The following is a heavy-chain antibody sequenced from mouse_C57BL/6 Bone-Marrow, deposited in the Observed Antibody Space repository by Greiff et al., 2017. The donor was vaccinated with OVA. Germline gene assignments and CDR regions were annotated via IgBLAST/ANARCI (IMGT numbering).Heavy chain of an antibody. J-gene: IGHJ4*01. CDR1: GFTFSDFY. D-gene: IGHD2-3*01. CDR2: SRNKANDYTT. V-gene: IGHV7-1*01. CDR3: ARDARDGYYYDY. Sequence: EVKLVESGGGLVQSGRSLRLSCATSGFTFSDFYMEWVRQAPGKGLEWIAASRNKANDYTTEYSASVKGRFIVSRDTSQSILYLQMNALRAEDTAIYYCARDARDGYYYDYWGQGTSVTVSS.